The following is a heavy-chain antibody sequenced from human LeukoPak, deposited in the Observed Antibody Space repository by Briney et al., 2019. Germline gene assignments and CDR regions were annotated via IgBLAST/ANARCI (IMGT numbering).Heavy chain of an antibody. CDR1: GGSFSGYY. J-gene: IGHJ4*02. D-gene: IGHD4-17*01. Sequence: SETLSLTCAVSGGSFSGYYWTWIRQPPGKGLEWIGEINHSGSANYNPSLKGRVTISLDTSKNQFSLKLTSVTAADTAVYYCARGQGTVTTHWGQGTLVTVSS. V-gene: IGHV4-34*01. CDR3: ARGQGTVTTH. CDR2: INHSGSA.